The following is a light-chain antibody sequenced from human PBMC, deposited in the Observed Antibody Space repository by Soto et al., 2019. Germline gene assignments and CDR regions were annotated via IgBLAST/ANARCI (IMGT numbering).Light chain of an antibody. V-gene: IGKV1-39*01. Sequence: DIQMSQSPSSLSASVGDRVTISCRAAESISRHLTWYQQKPGRAPGLLLAAASTLQTGVPSRFTRSGSGTEYTPPTSSLQPEDFVTNYCHHSYRTRPFTFGQGTKVDIK. J-gene: IGKJ3*01. CDR3: HHSYRTRPFT. CDR1: ESISRH. CDR2: AAS.